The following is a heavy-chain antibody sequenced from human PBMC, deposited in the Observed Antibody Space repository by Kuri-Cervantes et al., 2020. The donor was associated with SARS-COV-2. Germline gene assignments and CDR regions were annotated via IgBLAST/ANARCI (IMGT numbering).Heavy chain of an antibody. CDR2: ISSSSSYI. V-gene: IGHV3-21*01. CDR1: GFTFSSYS. Sequence: GESLKISCSASGFTFSSYSMNRVRQAPGKGLEWVSSISSSSSYIYYADSVKGRFTISRDNAKNSLYLQMNSLRAEDTAVYYCARDPDEYSSFSIDYWGQGTLVTVSS. D-gene: IGHD6-6*01. CDR3: ARDPDEYSSFSIDY. J-gene: IGHJ4*02.